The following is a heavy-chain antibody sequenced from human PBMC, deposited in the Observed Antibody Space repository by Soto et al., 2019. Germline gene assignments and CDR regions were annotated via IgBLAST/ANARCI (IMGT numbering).Heavy chain of an antibody. J-gene: IGHJ5*02. Sequence: SETLSLTCTVSGGSISSGGYYWSWIRQHPGKGLEWIGYIYYSGSTYYNPSLKSRVTISVDTSKNQFSLKLSSVTAADTAVYYCARDIPAYSSSWYPGRMGGYNWFDPWGQGTLVTVSS. CDR1: GGSISSGGYY. CDR2: IYYSGST. CDR3: ARDIPAYSSSWYPGRMGGYNWFDP. V-gene: IGHV4-31*03. D-gene: IGHD6-13*01.